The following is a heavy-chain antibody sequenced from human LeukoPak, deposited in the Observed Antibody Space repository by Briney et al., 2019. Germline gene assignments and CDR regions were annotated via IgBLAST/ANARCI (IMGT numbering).Heavy chain of an antibody. CDR3: ARPAATGYYFDY. J-gene: IGHJ4*02. V-gene: IGHV4-38-2*01. Sequence: PSXTLSLTCAVSGYSISSGYYWGWIRQPPGQGVEWIGIIHPSGSTYYNPSLKSRVTISVDTSKNQFSLKLSSVTAADTAVYYCARPAATGYYFDYWGQGTLVTVSS. CDR2: IHPSGST. CDR1: GYSISSGYY. D-gene: IGHD2-15*01.